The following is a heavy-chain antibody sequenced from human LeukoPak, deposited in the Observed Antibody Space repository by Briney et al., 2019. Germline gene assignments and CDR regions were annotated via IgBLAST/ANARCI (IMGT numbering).Heavy chain of an antibody. V-gene: IGHV3-7*03. D-gene: IGHD1-1*01. J-gene: IGHJ4*02. CDR2: INPTGSGK. CDR1: GFAFRGSY. CDR3: ARDLWAGNDY. Sequence: GGSLRLSCLTSGFAFRGSYMSWVRQTPGKSLEYVANINPTGSGKFYVDSVRGRFTIYRDNTRDSLYLQMNSLRAEDTAVYYCARDLWAGNDYWGRGTLVTVSS.